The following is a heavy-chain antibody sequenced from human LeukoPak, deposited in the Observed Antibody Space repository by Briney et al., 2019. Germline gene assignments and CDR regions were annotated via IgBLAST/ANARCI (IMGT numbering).Heavy chain of an antibody. CDR3: ARLGLNYYYMDV. CDR1: GGSISSYY. CDR2: IYYSGST. Sequence: SETLSLTCTVSGGSISSYYWSWIRQPPGKGLEWIGYIYYSGSTNYNPSLKRRVTISVDTSKNQFSLKLSSVTAADTAVYYCARLGLNYYYMDVWGKGTTVTVSS. J-gene: IGHJ6*03. V-gene: IGHV4-59*01. D-gene: IGHD3-16*01.